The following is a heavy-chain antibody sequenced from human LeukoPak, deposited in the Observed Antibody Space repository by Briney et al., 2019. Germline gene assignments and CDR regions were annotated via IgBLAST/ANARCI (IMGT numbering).Heavy chain of an antibody. CDR1: GYTFSGYS. D-gene: IGHD3-22*01. V-gene: IGHV3-21*01. J-gene: IGHJ4*02. CDR2: ISSSSSYI. CDR3: AREGYYDSSGYSDY. Sequence: GGSLRLSCAASGYTFSGYSMNWVRQAPGKGLEWVSSISSSSSYIYYADSVKGRFTISRDNAKNSLYLQMNSLRAEDTAVYYCAREGYYDSSGYSDYWGQGTLVTVSS.